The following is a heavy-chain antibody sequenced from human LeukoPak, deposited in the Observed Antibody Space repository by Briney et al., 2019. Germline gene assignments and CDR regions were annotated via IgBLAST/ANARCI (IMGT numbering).Heavy chain of an antibody. J-gene: IGHJ4*02. D-gene: IGHD6-25*01. CDR2: ISGSGGST. V-gene: IGHV3-23*01. Sequence: GGPLRLSCAASGFTFSSYAMSWVRQAPGKGLEWVSAISGSGGSTYYADSVKGRFTISRDNSKNTLYLQMNSLRAEDTAVYYCAKDPGSGYYFDYWGQGTLVTVSS. CDR1: GFTFSSYA. CDR3: AKDPGSGYYFDY.